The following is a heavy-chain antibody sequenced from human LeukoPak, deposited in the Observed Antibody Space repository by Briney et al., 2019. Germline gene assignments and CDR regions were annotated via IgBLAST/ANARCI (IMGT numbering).Heavy chain of an antibody. Sequence: SQTLSLTCAISGDSVSSNSAAWNWIRQSPSRGLEWLGRTDYRSKWSNDYALSVKGRITITPDTSKNQFSLQLNSVTPEDTAVYYCVRVKVVVPRAINAFDIWGQGTMVSVSS. CDR2: TDYRSKWSN. CDR3: VRVKVVVPRAINAFDI. D-gene: IGHD2-2*02. J-gene: IGHJ3*02. CDR1: GDSVSSNSAA. V-gene: IGHV6-1*01.